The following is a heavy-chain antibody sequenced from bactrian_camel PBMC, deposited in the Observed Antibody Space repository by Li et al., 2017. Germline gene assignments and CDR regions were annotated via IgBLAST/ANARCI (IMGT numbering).Heavy chain of an antibody. Sequence: VQLVESGGGLVQPGGSLRLSCTASGFTFSRFAMTWVRQAPGKGLEWVSGINSFGTTTYNKETMKGRFTVSRDNARNMVYLQLNSLKTEDTAMNYCAKDLVYSSGAYYASRYLEVWGQGTQVTVS. CDR1: GFTFSRFA. CDR2: INSFGTTT. CDR3: AKDLVYSSGAYYASRYLEV. J-gene: IGHJ2*01. D-gene: IGHD6*01. V-gene: IGHV3S40*01.